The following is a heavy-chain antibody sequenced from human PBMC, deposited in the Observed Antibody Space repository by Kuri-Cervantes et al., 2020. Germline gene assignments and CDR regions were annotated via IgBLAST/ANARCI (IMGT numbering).Heavy chain of an antibody. V-gene: IGHV1-2*02. J-gene: IGHJ4*02. D-gene: IGHD1-26*01. CDR3: AREPGGATHFDY. CDR1: VYTFTGYY. CDR2: INPNSGGT. Sequence: ASVKVSCKASVYTFTGYYMHWVRQAPGQGLEWMGWINPNSGGTNYAQKFQGRVTMTRDTSISTAYMELSRLRSDDTAVYYFAREPGGATHFDYWGQGTLVTVSS.